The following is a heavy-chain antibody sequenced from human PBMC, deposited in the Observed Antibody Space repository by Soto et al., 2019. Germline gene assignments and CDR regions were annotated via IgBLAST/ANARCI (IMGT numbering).Heavy chain of an antibody. CDR3: ARLQYSSSHEDWFDP. J-gene: IGHJ5*02. CDR1: GFSLSTSGMC. D-gene: IGHD6-13*01. Sequence: SGPTLVNPTQTLTLTCTFSGFSLSTSGMCVSWIRQPPGKALEWLARIDWDDDKYYSTSLKTRLTISKDTSKNQVVLTMTNMDPVDTATYYCARLQYSSSHEDWFDPWGQGTLVTVS. V-gene: IGHV2-70*11. CDR2: IDWDDDK.